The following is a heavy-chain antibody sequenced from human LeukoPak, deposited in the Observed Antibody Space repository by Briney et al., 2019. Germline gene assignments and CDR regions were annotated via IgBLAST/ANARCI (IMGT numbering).Heavy chain of an antibody. V-gene: IGHV3-66*02. Sequence: GGSLRLSCTASGFTVGNNFLTWVRQAPGKGLEWVSLIYSGGGTHYADSVRGRFTTSRDNSKNTLFLQMNSLRGDDTAVYYCGRDVGPWGQGTMVTVSS. CDR3: GRDVGP. CDR2: IYSGGGT. J-gene: IGHJ3*01. D-gene: IGHD3-10*02. CDR1: GFTVGNNF.